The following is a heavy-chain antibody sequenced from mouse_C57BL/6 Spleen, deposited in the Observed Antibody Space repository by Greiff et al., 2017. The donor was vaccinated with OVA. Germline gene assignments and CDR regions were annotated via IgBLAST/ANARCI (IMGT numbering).Heavy chain of an antibody. Sequence: DVQLQESGPELVKPGASVKMSCKASGYTFTDYNMHWVKQSHGKSLEWIGYINPNNGGTSYNQKFKGKATLTVNKSSSTAYMELRSLTSEDSAVYYCARWGRGENYWGQGTTLTVSS. CDR1: GYTFTDYN. J-gene: IGHJ2*01. CDR2: INPNNGGT. D-gene: IGHD2-13*01. V-gene: IGHV1-22*01. CDR3: ARWGRGENY.